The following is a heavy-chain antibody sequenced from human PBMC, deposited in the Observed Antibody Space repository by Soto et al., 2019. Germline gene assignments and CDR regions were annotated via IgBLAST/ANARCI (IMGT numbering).Heavy chain of an antibody. CDR1: GYTFASYA. V-gene: IGHV1-3*01. D-gene: IGHD2-21*02. Sequence: ASVKVSCKASGYTFASYAMHWVRQAPGQRLEWMGWINAGNGNTKYSQKFQGRVTITRDTSASTAYMELSSLRSEDTAVYYCARGSHIVVVTANPSPFDYWGQGTLVTVSS. CDR3: ARGSHIVVVTANPSPFDY. CDR2: INAGNGNT. J-gene: IGHJ4*02.